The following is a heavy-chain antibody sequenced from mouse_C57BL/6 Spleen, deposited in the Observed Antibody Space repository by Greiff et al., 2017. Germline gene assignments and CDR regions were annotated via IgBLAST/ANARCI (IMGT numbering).Heavy chain of an antibody. V-gene: IGHV1-52*01. CDR2: IDPSDSET. Sequence: VQLQQPGAELVRPGSSVKLSCKASGSTFPSYWMHWVKQRPIQGLEWIGNIDPSDSETHYNQKFKDKATLTVDKSSSTAYMQLSSLTSEDSAVYYCARGGYGSSYFDYWGQGTTLTVSS. J-gene: IGHJ2*01. D-gene: IGHD1-1*01. CDR1: GSTFPSYW. CDR3: ARGGYGSSYFDY.